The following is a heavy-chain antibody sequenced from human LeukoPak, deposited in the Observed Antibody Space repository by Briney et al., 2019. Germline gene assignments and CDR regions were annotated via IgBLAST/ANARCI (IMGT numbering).Heavy chain of an antibody. CDR2: IYYSGST. CDR3: ARHRITIFGVVIRIDY. D-gene: IGHD3-3*01. Sequence: SETLSLTCTVSGGSISSSSYYWGWIRQPPGKGLEWIGSIYYSGSTYYNPSLKSRVTISVDTSKNQFSLKLSSVTAADTAVYYCARHRITIFGVVIRIDYWGQGTLVTVSS. V-gene: IGHV4-39*01. J-gene: IGHJ4*02. CDR1: GGSISSSSYY.